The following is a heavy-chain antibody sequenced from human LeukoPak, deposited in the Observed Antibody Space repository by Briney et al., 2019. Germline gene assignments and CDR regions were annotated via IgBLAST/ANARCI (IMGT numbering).Heavy chain of an antibody. CDR1: GFTFSSYS. CDR3: ARESGITGTSYMDV. Sequence: GGSLRLSCAASGFTFSSYSMNWVRQAPGKGLEWVSSISSSSSYIYYADSVKGRFTISRDNAKNSLYLQMNRLRAEDTAVYYCARESGITGTSYMDVWGKGTTATVSS. CDR2: ISSSSSYI. D-gene: IGHD1-7*01. V-gene: IGHV3-21*01. J-gene: IGHJ6*03.